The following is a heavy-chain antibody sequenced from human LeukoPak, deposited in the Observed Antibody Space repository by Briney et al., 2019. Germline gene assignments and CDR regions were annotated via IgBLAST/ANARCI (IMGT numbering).Heavy chain of an antibody. CDR2: IYSGGTT. CDR3: ASDSGGIDY. Sequence: PGGSLRLSCAASGFTVSSNYMSWVRQAPGKGLEWVSVIYSGGTTLYADSVKGRFAISRDESTNTLYLQMDSLRAEDTAVYYCASDSGGIDYWGQGTQVTVSS. V-gene: IGHV3-66*02. D-gene: IGHD6-19*01. CDR1: GFTVSSNY. J-gene: IGHJ4*02.